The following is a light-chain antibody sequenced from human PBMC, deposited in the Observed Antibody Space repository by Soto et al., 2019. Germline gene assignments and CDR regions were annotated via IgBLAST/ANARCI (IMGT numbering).Light chain of an antibody. CDR1: QSVSSN. V-gene: IGKV3D-15*01. Sequence: EIVMTQSPATLSVSPGERATLSCRASQSVSSNLAWYQQKPGQAPRLLIHGAYTRAPGIPDRFSGSVSGTEFTLTISSLESEDFAVYSCQQYGFSPISFGQGTRLEIK. CDR2: GAY. J-gene: IGKJ5*01. CDR3: QQYGFSPIS.